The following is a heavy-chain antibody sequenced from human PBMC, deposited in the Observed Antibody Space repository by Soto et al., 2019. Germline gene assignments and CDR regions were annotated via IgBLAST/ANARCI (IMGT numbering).Heavy chain of an antibody. D-gene: IGHD6-13*01. J-gene: IGHJ6*02. CDR3: ARDKPEASSSWLDYYYYYGMDV. Sequence: GEALKLSCERSGYSFTSYWSGWVRQMPGKGLEWMGIIYPGDSDTRYSPSFQGQVTISADKSISTAYLQMNSLRAEDTAVYYCARDKPEASSSWLDYYYYYGMDVWGQGTTVTVSS. CDR2: IYPGDSDT. V-gene: IGHV5-51*01. CDR1: GYSFTSYW.